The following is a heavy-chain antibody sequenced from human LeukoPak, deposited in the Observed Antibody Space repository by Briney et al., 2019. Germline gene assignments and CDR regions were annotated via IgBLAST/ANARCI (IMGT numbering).Heavy chain of an antibody. J-gene: IGHJ4*02. V-gene: IGHV3-23*01. CDR1: GFTFSSYG. Sequence: PGGTLRLSCAASGFTFSSYGMSWVRQAPGKGLEWVSAISGSGGSTYYADSVKGRFTISRDNSKNTLYLQMNSLRAEDTAVYYCMGYCSSTSCYAQGFGYWGQGTLVTVSS. D-gene: IGHD2-2*01. CDR3: MGYCSSTSCYAQGFGY. CDR2: ISGSGGST.